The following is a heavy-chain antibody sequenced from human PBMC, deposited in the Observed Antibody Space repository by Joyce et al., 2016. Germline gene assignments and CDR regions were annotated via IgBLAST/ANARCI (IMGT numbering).Heavy chain of an antibody. CDR2: SNKRRGGK. J-gene: IGHJ4*02. V-gene: IGHV1-46*01. Sequence: VHLVQSGAEVKEPGASVKVSCKASGYTFTGFYVHWVRQAPGQGLEWMGKSNKRRGGKTYAQKFQGRVTLTRETAANTHYMELTSLATDDTAVFYCARDLNGSGWYYFDHWGQGTLVTVSS. CDR3: ARDLNGSGWYYFDH. D-gene: IGHD6-19*01. CDR1: GYTFTGFY.